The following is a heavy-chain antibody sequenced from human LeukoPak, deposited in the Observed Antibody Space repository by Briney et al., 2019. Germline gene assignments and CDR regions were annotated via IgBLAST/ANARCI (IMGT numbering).Heavy chain of an antibody. CDR2: IYYSGST. Sequence: SSETLSLTCTVSGGSISGYYWSWIRQPPGKGLEWIGYIYYSGSTNYNPSLKSRVTISVDTSKNQFSLKLSSVTAADTAVYYCARDLNDYGDHRLDYWGQGTLVTVSS. D-gene: IGHD4-17*01. CDR3: ARDLNDYGDHRLDY. J-gene: IGHJ4*02. CDR1: GGSISGYY. V-gene: IGHV4-59*01.